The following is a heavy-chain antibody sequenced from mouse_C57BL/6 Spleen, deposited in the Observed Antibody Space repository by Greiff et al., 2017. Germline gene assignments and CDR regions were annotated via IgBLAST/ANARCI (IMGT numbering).Heavy chain of an antibody. CDR3: TRLRRRVYFDV. Sequence: QVQLQQSGAELVRPGASVTLSCKASGYTFTDYEMHWVKQTPVHGLEWIGAIDPETGGTAYNQKFKGKAILTADKSSSTAYMELRGLTSVDSAVYDCTRLRRRVYFDVWGTGTTVTVSS. V-gene: IGHV1-15*01. J-gene: IGHJ1*03. D-gene: IGHD2-12*01. CDR2: IDPETGGT. CDR1: GYTFTDYE.